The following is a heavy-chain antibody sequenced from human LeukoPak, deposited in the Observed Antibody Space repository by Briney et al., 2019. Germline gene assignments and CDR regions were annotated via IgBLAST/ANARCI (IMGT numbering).Heavy chain of an antibody. D-gene: IGHD3-10*01. Sequence: ASVKVSCKASGYTFTGYYMRWVRQAPGKGLEWMGWINPNSGGTNYAQKFQGRVTMTRDTSISTAYMELSRLRSDDTAVYYCARARGGIGEFGYWGQGTLVTVSS. CDR3: ARARGGIGEFGY. CDR1: GYTFTGYY. CDR2: INPNSGGT. V-gene: IGHV1-2*02. J-gene: IGHJ4*02.